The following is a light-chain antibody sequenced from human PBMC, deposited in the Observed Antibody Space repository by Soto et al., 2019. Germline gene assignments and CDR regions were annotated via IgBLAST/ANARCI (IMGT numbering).Light chain of an antibody. CDR2: AAS. Sequence: QLTQSPCSLSASVGYRVTITCRASQGIISYLAWYQQMPGKAPKLLIYAASTLQSGVPSRFRGSGSGTDFTLTISCLQSEDFETYYCQQYYSYPPTFGQGTKVDIK. CDR1: QGIISY. CDR3: QQYYSYPPT. V-gene: IGKV1-9*01. J-gene: IGKJ1*01.